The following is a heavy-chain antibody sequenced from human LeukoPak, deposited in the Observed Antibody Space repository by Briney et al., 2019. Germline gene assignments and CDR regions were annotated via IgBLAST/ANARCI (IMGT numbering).Heavy chain of an antibody. V-gene: IGHV4-59*01. Sequence: PSETLSLTCTVSGVSISSYYWSWIRQPPGKGLEWIGYIYYSGSTDYNPSLKSRVTISVDTSKNQFSLKLSSVTAADTAVYYCARLVSTTAYYFDYWGQGTLVTVSS. D-gene: IGHD4-17*01. CDR3: ARLVSTTAYYFDY. CDR1: GVSISSYY. CDR2: IYYSGST. J-gene: IGHJ4*02.